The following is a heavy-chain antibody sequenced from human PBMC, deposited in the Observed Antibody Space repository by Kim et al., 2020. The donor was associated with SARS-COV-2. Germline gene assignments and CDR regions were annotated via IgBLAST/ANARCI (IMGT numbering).Heavy chain of an antibody. CDR1: GYTFTSYY. CDR2: INPSGGST. J-gene: IGHJ4*02. V-gene: IGHV1-46*01. D-gene: IGHD3-9*01. CDR3: AVIQGHDILTGYSTYYFDY. Sequence: ASVKVSCKASGYTFTSYYMHWVRQAPGQGLEWMGIINPSGGSTSYAQKFQGRVTMTRDTSTSTVYMELSSLRSEDTAVYYCAVIQGHDILTGYSTYYFDYWGQGTLVTVSS.